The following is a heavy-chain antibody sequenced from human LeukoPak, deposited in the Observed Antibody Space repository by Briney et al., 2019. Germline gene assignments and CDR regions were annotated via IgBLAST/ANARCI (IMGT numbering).Heavy chain of an antibody. CDR1: GGSISSSNW. CDR2: IYHSGST. V-gene: IGHV4-4*02. D-gene: IGHD3-22*01. Sequence: SETLSLTCAVSGGSISSSNWWSWVRQPPGKGLEWIGEIYHSGSTNYNPSLKSRVTISVDKSKNQFSLKLSSVTAADTAVYYCAREKGSRYYDSSGYYALGYAFDIWGQGTMVTVSS. J-gene: IGHJ3*02. CDR3: AREKGSRYYDSSGYYALGYAFDI.